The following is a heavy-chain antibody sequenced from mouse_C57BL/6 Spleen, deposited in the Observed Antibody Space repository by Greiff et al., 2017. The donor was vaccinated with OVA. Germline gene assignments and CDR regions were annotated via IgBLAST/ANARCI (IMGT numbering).Heavy chain of an antibody. D-gene: IGHD2-1*01. CDR2: IYPGDGDT. Sequence: VQLKESGPELVKPGASVKISCKASGYAFSSSWMNWVKQRPGKGLEWIGRIYPGDGDTNYNGKFKGKATLTADKSSSTAYMQLSSLTSQHSAVYFCASGNYVGAMDYWGQGTSVTVSS. CDR1: GYAFSSSW. V-gene: IGHV1-82*01. CDR3: ASGNYVGAMDY. J-gene: IGHJ4*01.